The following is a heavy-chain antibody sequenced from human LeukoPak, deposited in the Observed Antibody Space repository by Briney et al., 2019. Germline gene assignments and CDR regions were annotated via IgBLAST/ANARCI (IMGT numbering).Heavy chain of an antibody. CDR1: GGSFSGYY. D-gene: IGHD3-22*01. Sequence: SETLSLTCAVYGGSFSGYYWSWIRQPPGKGLEWIGEINHSGSTNYNPSLKSRVTISVDTSKNQFSLKLSSVTAADTAVYYCARREETYYYDSSGYPPLDYWGQGTLVTVSS. V-gene: IGHV4-34*01. J-gene: IGHJ4*02. CDR2: INHSGST. CDR3: ARREETYYYDSSGYPPLDY.